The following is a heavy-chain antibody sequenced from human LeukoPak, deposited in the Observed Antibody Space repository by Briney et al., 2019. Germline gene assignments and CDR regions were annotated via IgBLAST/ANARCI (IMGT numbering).Heavy chain of an antibody. Sequence: GGSLRLSCAAAGFSFSSFAMTWVRQAPGKGLEWVSAISGSGASTYYADSVKGRFTISRDNSKNTLYLQMNSLRAEDTAVYYCAKGRGSPYYFEYWGQGTLVTVSS. J-gene: IGHJ4*02. D-gene: IGHD1-26*01. CDR3: AKGRGSPYYFEY. V-gene: IGHV3-23*01. CDR1: GFSFSSFA. CDR2: ISGSGAST.